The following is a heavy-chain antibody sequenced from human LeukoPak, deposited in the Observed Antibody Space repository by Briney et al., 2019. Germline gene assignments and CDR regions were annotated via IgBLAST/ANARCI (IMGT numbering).Heavy chain of an antibody. J-gene: IGHJ2*01. D-gene: IGHD2-15*01. V-gene: IGHV4-59*01. CDR1: GGSISSYY. CDR3: AREGSVVAADPFWYFDL. CDR2: IYYSGST. Sequence: PSETLSLTCTVSGGSISSYYWSWIRQPPGKGLEWIGYIYYSGSTNYNPSLKSRVTISVDTSKNQFSLKLSSVTAADTAVYYCAREGSVVAADPFWYFDLWGRGTLVTVSS.